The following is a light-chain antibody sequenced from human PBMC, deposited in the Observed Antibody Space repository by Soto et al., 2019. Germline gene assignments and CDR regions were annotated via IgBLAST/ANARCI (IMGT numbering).Light chain of an antibody. CDR1: QNLLHSNGYIY. Sequence: DIVMTQSPLALPVTPGEASSISCRSSQNLLHSNGYIYLDWYLQKPGQSPHLLIYLGSNRASGVPDRFSGSGSGTDFTLQISRVEAEDVGIYYCMQTLQTPTFGQGTKVDIK. V-gene: IGKV2-28*01. CDR2: LGS. CDR3: MQTLQTPT. J-gene: IGKJ1*01.